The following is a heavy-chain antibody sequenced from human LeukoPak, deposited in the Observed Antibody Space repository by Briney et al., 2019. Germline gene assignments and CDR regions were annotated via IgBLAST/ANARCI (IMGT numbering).Heavy chain of an antibody. D-gene: IGHD1-26*01. Sequence: GGSLRLSCAASGLTFSSYSMNWVRQAPGKGLEWVSSISSSSSYIYYADSVKGRFTISRDNAKNSLYLQMNSLRAEDTAVYYCARGGWELHDAFDIWGQGTMVTVSS. V-gene: IGHV3-21*01. CDR3: ARGGWELHDAFDI. CDR2: ISSSSSYI. CDR1: GLTFSSYS. J-gene: IGHJ3*02.